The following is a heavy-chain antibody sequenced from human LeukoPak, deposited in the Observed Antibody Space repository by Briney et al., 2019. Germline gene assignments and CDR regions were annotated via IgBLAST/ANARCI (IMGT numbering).Heavy chain of an antibody. J-gene: IGHJ4*02. CDR2: IYPGNSNI. CDR3: ARQNYGGNPFDY. V-gene: IGHV5-51*01. Sequence: GASLQISCKGSGSSFTSYYIGWVRQLPGKGLEWMGAIYPGNSNIRYSPSFQGQVTISVDKSVTSAYLQWSSLKASDTGKYYCARQNYGGNPFDYWGQGTLVTVSS. D-gene: IGHD4-23*01. CDR1: GSSFTSYY.